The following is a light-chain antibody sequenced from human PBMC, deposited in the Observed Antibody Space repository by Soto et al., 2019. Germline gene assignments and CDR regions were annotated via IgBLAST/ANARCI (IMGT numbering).Light chain of an antibody. CDR2: VNN. CDR3: ATWDDSLNGPV. CDR1: SSNIGSNT. Sequence: QSVLTQPPSASGTPGQRVTISCSGGSSNIGSNTVSWYQQLPGPAPKLVMYVNNQRSSGVPDRVSGSKSGTSASLAISGLQSDDEADYYCATWDDSLNGPVFGGGTKVTVL. V-gene: IGLV1-44*01. J-gene: IGLJ2*01.